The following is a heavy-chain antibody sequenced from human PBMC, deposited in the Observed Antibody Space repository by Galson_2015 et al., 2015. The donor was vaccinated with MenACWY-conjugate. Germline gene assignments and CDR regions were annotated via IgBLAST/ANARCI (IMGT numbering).Heavy chain of an antibody. D-gene: IGHD2-15*01. CDR3: AKGPAVVAALAY. J-gene: IGHJ4*02. V-gene: IGHV3-23*01. CDR2: ISGSGGST. CDR1: GFTFSSCA. Sequence: SLRLSCAASGFTFSSCAMSWVRQAPGKGLEWVSAISGSGGSTYYADSVKGRFTISRDNSKNTLYLQMNSPRAEDTAVYYCAKGPAVVAALAYWGQGTLVTVSS.